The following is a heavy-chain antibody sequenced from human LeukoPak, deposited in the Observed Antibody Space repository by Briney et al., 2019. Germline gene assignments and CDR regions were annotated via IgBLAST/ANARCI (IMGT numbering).Heavy chain of an antibody. CDR1: GGSFSGYY. D-gene: IGHD3-16*02. J-gene: IGHJ4*02. CDR3: AKDYVWGSYRYYGY. Sequence: PSETLSLTCAVYGGSFSGYYWSWIRQAPGKGLEWVSAISGSGGSTYYADSVKGRFTISRDNSKNTLYLQMNSLRAEDTAVYYCAKDYVWGSYRYYGYWGQGTLVTVSS. V-gene: IGHV3-23*01. CDR2: ISGSGGST.